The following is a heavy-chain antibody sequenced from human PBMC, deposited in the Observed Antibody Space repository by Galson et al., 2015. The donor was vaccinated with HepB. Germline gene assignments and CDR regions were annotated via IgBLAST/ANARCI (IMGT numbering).Heavy chain of an antibody. V-gene: IGHV3-13*01. D-gene: IGHD2/OR15-2a*01. Sequence: SLRLSCAASGFTFSNYAMSWVRQAPGKGLEWVSGIGTAGDTYYPGSVKGRFTISRENAKNSLYLQMNSLRAGDTAVYYCARGYYGYYYYMDVWGKGTTVTVSS. CDR2: IGTAGDT. CDR1: GFTFSNYA. J-gene: IGHJ6*03. CDR3: ARGYYGYYYYMDV.